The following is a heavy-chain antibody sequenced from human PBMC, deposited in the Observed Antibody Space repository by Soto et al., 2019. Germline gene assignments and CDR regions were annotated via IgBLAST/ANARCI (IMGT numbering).Heavy chain of an antibody. Sequence: GGALGPSFAASGFTLRDYSMHWVRPAPGKGVGWVAVIWHDGTNKYYADSVKGRFTISRDNSKNTLYLQMNSLRAEDTAVYYCARERITMVRAVNYYYGLDVWGQGTTVTVSS. V-gene: IGHV3-33*01. J-gene: IGHJ6*02. D-gene: IGHD3-10*01. CDR1: GFTLRDYS. CDR2: IWHDGTNK. CDR3: ARERITMVRAVNYYYGLDV.